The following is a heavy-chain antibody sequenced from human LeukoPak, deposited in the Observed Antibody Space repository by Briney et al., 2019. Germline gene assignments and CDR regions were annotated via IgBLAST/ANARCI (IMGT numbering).Heavy chain of an antibody. D-gene: IGHD2-2*01. V-gene: IGHV4-34*01. CDR2: INHSGST. CDR1: GGSFSGYY. CDR3: ARSSRSWSTFDN. Sequence: SETLSLTCAVYGGSFSGYYWSWIRQPPGKGLEWIGEINHSGSTNYNPSLKSRVTISVDTSKNQFSLRLSSVTAADTAVYYCARSSRSWSTFDNWGQGTLVTVSS. J-gene: IGHJ4*02.